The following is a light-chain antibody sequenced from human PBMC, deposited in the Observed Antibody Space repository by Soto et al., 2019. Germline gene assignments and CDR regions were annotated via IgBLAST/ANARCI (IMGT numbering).Light chain of an antibody. V-gene: IGKV1-9*01. CDR3: QQVKSYPIT. J-gene: IGKJ5*01. CDR2: AAS. Sequence: DIQLTQSPSFLSASVGDRVTITCRASQGISSFLVWYQQKPGKAPKVLISAASTLQSGVPSRFSGSGSGTEFTLTVSSLQPEDFATYYCQQVKSYPITFGQGTRLEIK. CDR1: QGISSF.